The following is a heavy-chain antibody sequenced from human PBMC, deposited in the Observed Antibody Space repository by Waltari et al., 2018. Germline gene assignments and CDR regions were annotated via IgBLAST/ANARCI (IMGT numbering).Heavy chain of an antibody. J-gene: IGHJ6*02. CDR3: ATTTSIFGVVTLSHGMDV. D-gene: IGHD3-3*01. CDR1: GYTLTELS. Sequence: QVQLVQSGAEVKKPGASVKVSCKVSGYTLTELSMHWVRQAPGKGLEWMGGLDPEDGETIYAQKFQGRVTMTEDTSTDTAYMELSSLRSEDTAVYYCATTTSIFGVVTLSHGMDVWGQGTTVTVSS. V-gene: IGHV1-24*01. CDR2: LDPEDGET.